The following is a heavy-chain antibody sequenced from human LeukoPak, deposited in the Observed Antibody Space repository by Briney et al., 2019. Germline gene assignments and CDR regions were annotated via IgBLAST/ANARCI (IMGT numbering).Heavy chain of an antibody. D-gene: IGHD1-26*01. CDR2: IYTRGSA. J-gene: IGHJ4*02. CDR1: GDSIYSNSYY. V-gene: IGHV4-61*02. CDR3: VAGVVGPPERIS. Sequence: SETLSLTCTVSGDSIYSNSYYWSWIRQSAGKGLEWIGRIYTRGSARYQPSLGSRVTMSVDTSKNQFSLELTSVTAADTGVYYCVAGVVGPPERISWGQGSLVTVSS.